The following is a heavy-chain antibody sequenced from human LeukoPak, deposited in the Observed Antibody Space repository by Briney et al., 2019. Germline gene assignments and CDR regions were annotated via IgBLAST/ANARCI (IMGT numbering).Heavy chain of an antibody. CDR2: ISYDGSNK. Sequence: PGGSLRFSCAASGFTFSSYAMHWVRQAPGKGLEWVAVISYDGSNKYYADSVEGRFTISRDNSKNTLYLQMNSLRAEDTAVYYCARGRLWFGEWSNAFDIWGQGTMVTVSS. D-gene: IGHD3-10*01. CDR1: GFTFSSYA. J-gene: IGHJ3*02. CDR3: ARGRLWFGEWSNAFDI. V-gene: IGHV3-30-3*01.